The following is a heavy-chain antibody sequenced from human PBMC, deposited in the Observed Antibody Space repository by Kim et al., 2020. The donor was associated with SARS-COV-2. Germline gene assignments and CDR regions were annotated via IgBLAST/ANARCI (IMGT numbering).Heavy chain of an antibody. CDR3: ARDRFGRVLRGVDY. Sequence: GGSLRLSCADSGFTFRTYAMHWVRQAPGKGLEWVAVISYDGRNEFYADSVKGRFTISRDNSKNTLYLQMNSLRGEDTAMYHCARDRFGRVLRGVDYWGQGTLVTVSS. D-gene: IGHD3-16*01. J-gene: IGHJ4*02. V-gene: IGHV3-30*04. CDR1: GFTFRTYA. CDR2: ISYDGRNE.